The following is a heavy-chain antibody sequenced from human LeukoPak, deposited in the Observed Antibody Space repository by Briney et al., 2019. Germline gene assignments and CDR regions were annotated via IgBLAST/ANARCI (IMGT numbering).Heavy chain of an antibody. CDR1: GGSISDYY. J-gene: IGHJ4*02. D-gene: IGHD3-3*01. CDR2: MDYSGST. Sequence: SETLSLTCTVSGGSISDYYWTWIRQSPGTGLEWIGYMDYSGSTAYNPSLKSRVTISVDTSKNQFSLKLSSVTAADTAVYYCARSGYSNFDYWGQGTLVTVSS. V-gene: IGHV4-59*08. CDR3: ARSGYSNFDY.